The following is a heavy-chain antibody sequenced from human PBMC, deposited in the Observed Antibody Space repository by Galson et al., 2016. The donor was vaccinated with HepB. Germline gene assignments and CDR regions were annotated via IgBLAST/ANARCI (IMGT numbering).Heavy chain of an antibody. CDR2: IYYSGST. V-gene: IGHV4-30-4*01. CDR1: GGSISSGDYY. CDR3: SRDKGWGSGHGALDL. D-gene: IGHD5-12*01. Sequence: TLSLTCTVSGGSISSGDYYWSWIRQSPGKGLEWIGYIYYSGSTYYNPSLKSRVSISVDTSKNQFSLNLSSVTAADTAVYYCSRDKGWGSGHGALDLWGQGTMVIVSS. J-gene: IGHJ3*01.